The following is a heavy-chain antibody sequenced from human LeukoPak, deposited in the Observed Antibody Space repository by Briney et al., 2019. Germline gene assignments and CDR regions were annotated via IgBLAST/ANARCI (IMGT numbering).Heavy chain of an antibody. CDR1: GYTFTGYY. Sequence: ASVKVSCKASGYTFTGYYMHWVRQPPGQGLEWMGWINPNSGGTNYAQKFQGRVTMTRDTSISTAYMELSRLRSDNTAVYYCAREISTPYCSSTSCSYYFDYWGQGTLVTVSS. CDR3: AREISTPYCSSTSCSYYFDY. D-gene: IGHD2-2*01. V-gene: IGHV1-2*02. CDR2: INPNSGGT. J-gene: IGHJ4*02.